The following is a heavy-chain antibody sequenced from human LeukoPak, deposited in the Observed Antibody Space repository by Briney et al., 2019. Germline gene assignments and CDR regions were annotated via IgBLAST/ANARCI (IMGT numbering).Heavy chain of an antibody. CDR3: AKDFDSSGYYLDY. CDR2: ISYDGSNK. V-gene: IGHV3-30*18. J-gene: IGHJ4*02. CDR1: GFTFSSYG. D-gene: IGHD3-22*01. Sequence: GRSLRLSCAASGFTFSSYGMHWVRQAPGKGLEWVAVISYDGSNKYYADSVKGRFTISRDNSKNTLYLQMNSLKAEDTAVYYCAKDFDSSGYYLDYWGQGTLVTVSS.